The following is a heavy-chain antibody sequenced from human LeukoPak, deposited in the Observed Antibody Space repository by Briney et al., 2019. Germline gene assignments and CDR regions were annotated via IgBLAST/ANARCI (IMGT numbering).Heavy chain of an antibody. Sequence: GESLKISCKGSGYTFTSYWIGWVRQMPGKGLEWMGIIYPGDSDTRYSPSFQGQVTISADKSITTAYLQWSSLKASGTAMYYCARLSTVSDSSGYYYESSEYFDYWGQGTLVTVSS. CDR2: IYPGDSDT. D-gene: IGHD3-22*01. CDR3: ARLSTVSDSSGYYYESSEYFDY. CDR1: GYTFTSYW. J-gene: IGHJ4*02. V-gene: IGHV5-51*01.